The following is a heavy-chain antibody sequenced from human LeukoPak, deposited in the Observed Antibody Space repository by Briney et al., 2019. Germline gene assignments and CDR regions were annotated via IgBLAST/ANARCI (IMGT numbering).Heavy chain of an antibody. J-gene: IGHJ4*02. Sequence: GGSLRLSCAASGLSFSSSWMNWVRQAPGKGLEWVATIKQAGSEKFYLDSVKGRFTISRDNAKNTLYLQTNSLRAEDTAVYYCARGPSQGGYWGQGTLVTVSS. V-gene: IGHV3-7*03. CDR1: GLSFSSSW. CDR3: ARGPSQGGY. CDR2: IKQAGSEK. D-gene: IGHD3-16*01.